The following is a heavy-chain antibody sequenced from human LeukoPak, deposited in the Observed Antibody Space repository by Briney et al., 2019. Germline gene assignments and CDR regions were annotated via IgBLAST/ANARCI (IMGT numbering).Heavy chain of an antibody. J-gene: IGHJ4*02. V-gene: IGHV3-23*01. Sequence: GGSLRLSCAASGFTFASYAMTWVRQAPGKGLEWVSAVSGSGGSTYSADSVKGRFTISRDNSKNTLYLQINSLRAEDTAVYYCARDGTAMVITNGYFDYWGQGALVTVSS. D-gene: IGHD5-18*01. CDR3: ARDGTAMVITNGYFDY. CDR2: VSGSGGST. CDR1: GFTFASYA.